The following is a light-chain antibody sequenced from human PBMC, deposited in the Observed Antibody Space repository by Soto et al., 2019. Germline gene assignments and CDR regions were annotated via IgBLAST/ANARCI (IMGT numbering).Light chain of an antibody. CDR2: GVS. CDR1: TSDVSIYNY. V-gene: IGLV2-14*01. J-gene: IGLJ1*01. CDR3: CSYTSSTNYV. Sequence: QAVRTQPPTVSGSPGQSITISCTGTTSDVSIYNYVSWYQQHPGKAPKLMIYGVSNRPSGVSNRFSGAKSGHTASLTISGLQVEDEADYYCCSYTSSTNYVFGPGTKVTVL.